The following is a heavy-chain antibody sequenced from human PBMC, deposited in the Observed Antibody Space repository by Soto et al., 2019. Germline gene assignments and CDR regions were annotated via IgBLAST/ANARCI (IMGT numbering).Heavy chain of an antibody. V-gene: IGHV2-5*02. CDR1: GFSLSTSGVG. J-gene: IGHJ4*02. D-gene: IGHD3-9*01. Sequence: QITLKESGPTLVRPTQTLPLTCAFSGFSLSTSGVGVGWIRQPPGKALEWLAVIYWDDSKHYSPSLRSRLTITKDTSKNQVVLTMTNMDPMDPGTYYCAHKGPEDWPLDYWGQGTLVTVSS. CDR3: AHKGPEDWPLDY. CDR2: IYWDDSK.